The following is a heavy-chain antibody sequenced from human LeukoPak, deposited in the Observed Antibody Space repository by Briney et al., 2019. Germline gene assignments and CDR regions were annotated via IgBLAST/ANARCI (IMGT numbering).Heavy chain of an antibody. Sequence: GGSLRLSCAASGFTFSSYWMHWVRQAPGKGLVWVSRINSDGRSTNYADSVKGRFSISRDNAENTLYLQMNSLRVEDTAVYYCVRGADTGYSSDSWGQGTLVTVSS. J-gene: IGHJ4*02. CDR1: GFTFSSYW. D-gene: IGHD3-9*01. V-gene: IGHV3-74*01. CDR3: VRGADTGYSSDS. CDR2: INSDGRST.